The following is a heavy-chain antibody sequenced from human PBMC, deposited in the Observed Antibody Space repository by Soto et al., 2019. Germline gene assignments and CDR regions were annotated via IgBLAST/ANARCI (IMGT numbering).Heavy chain of an antibody. CDR3: AREVAARPGAFDI. V-gene: IGHV4-30-4*01. Sequence: SETLSLTCSVSGGSISSGYYYWSWIRQPPGKGLEWIGYIYYSGSTYYNPSLKSRVTISVDTSKNQFSLKLSSVTAADTAVYYCAREVAARPGAFDIWGQGTMVTVSS. CDR1: GGSISSGYYY. D-gene: IGHD6-6*01. J-gene: IGHJ3*02. CDR2: IYYSGST.